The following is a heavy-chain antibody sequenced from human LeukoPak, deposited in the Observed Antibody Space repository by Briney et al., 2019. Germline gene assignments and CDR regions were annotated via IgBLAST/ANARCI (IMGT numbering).Heavy chain of an antibody. Sequence: SETLSLTCAVYGGSFSGYYWSWIRQPPGKGLEWIGYIYYSGSTHYNPSLKSRVTISVDTSKNQFSLKLSSVTAADTAVYYCARENRYFDLWGRGTLVTVSS. CDR2: IYYSGST. J-gene: IGHJ2*01. CDR1: GGSFSGYY. CDR3: ARENRYFDL. V-gene: IGHV4-34*09.